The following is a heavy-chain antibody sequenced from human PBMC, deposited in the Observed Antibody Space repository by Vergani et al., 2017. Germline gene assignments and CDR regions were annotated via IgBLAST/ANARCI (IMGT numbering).Heavy chain of an antibody. V-gene: IGHV3-66*01. J-gene: IGHJ6*02. CDR1: GFTVSSNY. D-gene: IGHD6-13*01. CDR2: IYSGGST. CDR3: AREASKHAAAGYYYYGMDV. Sequence: EVQLVESGGGLVQPGGSLRLSCAASGFTVSSNYMSWVRQAPGKGLEWVSVIYSGGSTYYADSVKGRFTISRDNSKNTLYLKMNSLRAEDTAVYYCAREASKHAAAGYYYYGMDVWGQGTTVTVSS.